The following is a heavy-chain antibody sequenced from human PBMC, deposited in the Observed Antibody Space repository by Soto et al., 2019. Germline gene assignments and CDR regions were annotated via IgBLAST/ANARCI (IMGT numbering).Heavy chain of an antibody. J-gene: IGHJ6*02. V-gene: IGHV1-58*01. CDR1: GFTFTSSA. CDR2: IVVGSGNT. CDR3: AADEPIAARPWSYYYYGMDV. Sequence: GASVKVSCKASGFTFTSSAVQWVRQARGQRLEWIGWIVVGSGNTNYAQKFQERVTITRDMSTSTAYMELSSLRSEDTAVYYCAADEPIAARPWSYYYYGMDVWGQGTTVTAP. D-gene: IGHD6-6*01.